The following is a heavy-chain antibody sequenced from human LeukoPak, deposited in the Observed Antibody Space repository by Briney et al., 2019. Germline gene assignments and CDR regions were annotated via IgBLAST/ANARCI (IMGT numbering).Heavy chain of an antibody. CDR3: ARGPHVFYCSSTSCPWGY. D-gene: IGHD2-2*01. J-gene: IGHJ4*02. V-gene: IGHV3-48*04. CDR1: GFTFSSYS. Sequence: GGSLRLSCAASGFTFSSYSMNWVRQAPGKGLEWVSYISSSSSTIYYADSVKGRFTISRDNAKNSLYLQMNSLRAEDTAVYHCARGPHVFYCSSTSCPWGYWGQGTLVTVSS. CDR2: ISSSSSTI.